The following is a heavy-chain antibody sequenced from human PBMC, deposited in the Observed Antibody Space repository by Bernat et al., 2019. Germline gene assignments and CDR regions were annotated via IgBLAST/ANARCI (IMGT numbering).Heavy chain of an antibody. Sequence: QVQLVQSGAEVKKPGASVKVSCKASGYTFTGYYMHWVRQAPGQGLEWMGWINPNSGGTNYAQKCQGWRTMTRYTSISTAYMELSRLRSDDTAVYYCARSYYDSSGSQKGPNYYYYGMDVWGQGTTVTVSS. V-gene: IGHV1-2*04. J-gene: IGHJ6*02. CDR2: INPNSGGT. D-gene: IGHD3-22*01. CDR1: GYTFTGYY. CDR3: ARSYYDSSGSQKGPNYYYYGMDV.